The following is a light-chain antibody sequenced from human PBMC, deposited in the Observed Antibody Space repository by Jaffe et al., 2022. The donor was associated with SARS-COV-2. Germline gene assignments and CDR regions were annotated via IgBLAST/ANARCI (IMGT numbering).Light chain of an antibody. CDR1: QSISSY. J-gene: IGKJ1*01. CDR3: QQSYNRT. Sequence: DIQMTQSPSSLSASVGDRVTITCRASQSISSYLNWYQQKPGRAPNLLIYAASSLQSGVPSRFSGGGSGTDFTLTISSLQPEDFATYYCQQSYNRTFGQGTKVEIK. CDR2: AAS. V-gene: IGKV1-39*01.